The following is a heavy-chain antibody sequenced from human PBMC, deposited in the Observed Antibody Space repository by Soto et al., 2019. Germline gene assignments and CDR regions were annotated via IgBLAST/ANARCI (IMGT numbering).Heavy chain of an antibody. CDR1: GDSISSSSYC. V-gene: IGHV4-39*01. CDR3: ARLVYDSSGYRPG. D-gene: IGHD3-22*01. CDR2: IYYSGST. Sequence: SETLSLTCTVFGDSISSSSYCWGWIRQPAGKGLEWIGSIYYSGSTYYNPSLKSRVTISVGTSKNQFSLKLSSVTAADTVVYYCARLVYDSSGYRPGWGQGTLVT. J-gene: IGHJ4*02.